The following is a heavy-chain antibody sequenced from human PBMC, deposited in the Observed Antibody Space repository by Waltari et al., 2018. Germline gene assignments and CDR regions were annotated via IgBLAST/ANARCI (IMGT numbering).Heavy chain of an antibody. D-gene: IGHD6-19*01. CDR1: GGSFTDFY. J-gene: IGHJ4*01. Sequence: QVHLQQWGAGLLKPLETLSLTCAVSGGSFTDFYWSWLRQSPTKGLEWLGEINRSGSPNYSPSLKSRVTMSVDTSTNQFSLNLSSITAADTAVYYCARGNILGSAWYQRKGSFDSWGQGTLVAVSS. CDR3: ARGNILGSAWYQRKGSFDS. V-gene: IGHV4-34*02. CDR2: INRSGSP.